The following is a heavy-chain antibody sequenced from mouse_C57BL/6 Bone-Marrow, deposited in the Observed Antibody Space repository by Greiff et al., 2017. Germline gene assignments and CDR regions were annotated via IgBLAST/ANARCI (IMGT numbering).Heavy chain of an antibody. D-gene: IGHD1-1*01. CDR2: IHPNSGST. J-gene: IGHJ4*01. Sequence: QVQLQQPGAELVKPGASVKLSCKASGYTFTSYWMHWVKQRPGQGLEWIGMIHPNSGSTNYNEKFKSKATLTVDKSSSTAYMQLSSLTSEDSAVYYGARHYYGSIPYAMDYWGQGTSVTVSS. CDR1: GYTFTSYW. CDR3: ARHYYGSIPYAMDY. V-gene: IGHV1-64*01.